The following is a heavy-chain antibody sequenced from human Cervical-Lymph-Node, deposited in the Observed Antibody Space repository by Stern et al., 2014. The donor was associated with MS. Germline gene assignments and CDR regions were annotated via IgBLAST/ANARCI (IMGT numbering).Heavy chain of an antibody. CDR2: LYHSGET. V-gene: IGHV4-31*01. CDR1: GGSISRGNFY. Sequence: QVQLHESGPGLLKPSQTLSLTCTVSGGSISRGNFYWSLIRQYPGKDLEYIGYLYHSGETLYNPHLKSPANITRDTSRIQIALKWSSGTDEDSAIDYGGRGGGHCGTTACTDVGDAWGQGTRVTVSS. D-gene: IGHD2/OR15-2a*01. CDR3: GRGGGHCGTTACTDVGDA. J-gene: IGHJ5*02.